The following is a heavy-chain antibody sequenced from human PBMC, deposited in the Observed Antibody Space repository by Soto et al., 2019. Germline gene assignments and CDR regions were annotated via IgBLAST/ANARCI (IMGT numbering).Heavy chain of an antibody. Sequence: HPGGSLRLSCAASGFTFSGSAMHWVRQASGKGLEWVGRIRSKANSYATAYAASVKGRFTISRDDSKNTAYLQMNSLKTEDTAVYYCTRHPETTPYYYYYMDVWGKGTTVTVSS. J-gene: IGHJ6*03. CDR2: IRSKANSYAT. CDR3: TRHPETTPYYYYYMDV. V-gene: IGHV3-73*01. D-gene: IGHD1-7*01. CDR1: GFTFSGSA.